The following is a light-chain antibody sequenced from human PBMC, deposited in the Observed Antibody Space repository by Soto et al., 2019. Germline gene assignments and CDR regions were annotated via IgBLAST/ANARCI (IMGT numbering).Light chain of an antibody. CDR3: CSSAGSRILSWV. CDR1: SSDAGGYNY. V-gene: IGLV2-23*01. Sequence: QSVLTQPASVSGSPGQSITISCTGTSSDAGGYNYVSWYQQHPGKAPKLMIYEGTKRPSGISKRLSGSKSGNTASLTISGLQAEDEADYYCCSSAGSRILSWVFGGGTKVTVL. J-gene: IGLJ3*02. CDR2: EGT.